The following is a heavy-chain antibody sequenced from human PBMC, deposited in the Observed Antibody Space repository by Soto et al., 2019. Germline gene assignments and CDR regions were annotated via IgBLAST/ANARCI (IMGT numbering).Heavy chain of an antibody. J-gene: IGHJ6*02. Sequence: SETLSLTCAVYCGSFSGYYWSWIRQPPGKGLEWIGEINHSGSTNYNPSLKSRVTISVDTSKNQFSLKLSSVTAADTAVYYCARDTPILLTTAGTQRYYYGMDVWGQGTTVTVSS. CDR2: INHSGST. CDR3: ARDTPILLTTAGTQRYYYGMDV. CDR1: CGSFSGYY. D-gene: IGHD4-17*01. V-gene: IGHV4-34*01.